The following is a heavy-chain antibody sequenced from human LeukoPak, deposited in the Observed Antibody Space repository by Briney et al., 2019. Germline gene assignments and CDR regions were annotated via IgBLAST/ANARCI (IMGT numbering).Heavy chain of an antibody. Sequence: GGSLRLSCAASGFTFSSYAMHWVRQAPGKGLEWVAFIRYDGSNKYYADSVKGRFTISRDNSKNTLYLQMNSLRAEDTAVYYCAKSDCSSTSCYTDYYYYMDVWGKGTTVTVSS. CDR3: AKSDCSSTSCYTDYYYYMDV. D-gene: IGHD2-2*02. CDR2: IRYDGSNK. J-gene: IGHJ6*03. V-gene: IGHV3-30*02. CDR1: GFTFSSYA.